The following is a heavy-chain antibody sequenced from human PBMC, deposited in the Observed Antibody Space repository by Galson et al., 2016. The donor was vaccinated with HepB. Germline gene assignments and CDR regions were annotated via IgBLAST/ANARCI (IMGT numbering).Heavy chain of an antibody. CDR1: GYSFSSYW. CDR2: IYPGDSDT. V-gene: IGHV5-51*01. D-gene: IGHD1-1*01. CDR3: ARHTSMGYNSGLWWDY. J-gene: IGHJ4*02. Sequence: QSGAEVKKPGESLKISCKGSGYSFSSYWIGWVRQMPGKGLEWMGIIYPGDSDTRYSTSFQGQVTISAEKSISTADLQWSSLKASDTAVYYCARHTSMGYNSGLWWDYWGQGTLVTVSS.